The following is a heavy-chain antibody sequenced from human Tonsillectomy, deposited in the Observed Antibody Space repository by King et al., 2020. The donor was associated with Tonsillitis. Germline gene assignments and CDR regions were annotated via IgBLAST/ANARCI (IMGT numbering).Heavy chain of an antibody. CDR2: INPSDGST. CDR3: ASGLTIFGALDY. V-gene: IGHV1-46*01. D-gene: IGHD3-3*01. Sequence: VQLVQSGAEVKKPGASVKVSCKASGYTFINYYMHWVRQAPGQGLDWMGIINPSDGSTTYGQKFQGRVTMTRDTSTSTVYMELSSLRSEDTAVYYCASGLTIFGALDYWGQGTLVTVSS. CDR1: GYTFINYY. J-gene: IGHJ4*02.